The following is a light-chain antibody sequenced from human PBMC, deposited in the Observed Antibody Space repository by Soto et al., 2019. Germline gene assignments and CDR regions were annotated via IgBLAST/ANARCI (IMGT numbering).Light chain of an antibody. CDR1: QGISND. CDR2: GAS. J-gene: IGKJ1*01. Sequence: AIQMTQSPSSLSASVGDRVTITCRASQGISNDLGWYQQKPGKDPKLMIYGASSLQSGVPSRFSCSGSGTDFTLTISSLQPDDFATYYYLEDYNYPWTFGKGTKVDIK. CDR3: LEDYNYPWT. V-gene: IGKV1-6*01.